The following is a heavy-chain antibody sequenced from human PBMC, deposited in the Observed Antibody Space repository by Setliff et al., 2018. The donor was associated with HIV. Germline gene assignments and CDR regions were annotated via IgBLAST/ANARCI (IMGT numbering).Heavy chain of an antibody. CDR2: IYHSGTT. J-gene: IGHJ5*02. V-gene: IGHV4-38-2*01. CDR1: GLSISSGYY. D-gene: IGHD5-18*01. Sequence: PSETLSLTCGVSGLSISSGYYWGWLRQPPGKGLEWIGSIYHSGTTYYNLSLKSRVTISVDTSKNQFSLNLRSVTAADTAVYFCARTTEATMVTVFDPWGQGIPVTVSS. CDR3: ARTTEATMVTVFDP.